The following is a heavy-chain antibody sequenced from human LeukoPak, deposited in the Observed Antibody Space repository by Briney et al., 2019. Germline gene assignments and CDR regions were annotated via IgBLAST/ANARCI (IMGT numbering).Heavy chain of an antibody. J-gene: IGHJ4*02. Sequence: SETLSLTCTVSGDSISSGDNYWSWIRQPPGKGLEWIGYIHYSGSTYYNPSHKSRVIISGDMSKNQFSLTLNSLTAADSAMYYCARAAAGTNSWYYFDYWGQGTLVTVSS. CDR1: GDSISSGDNY. CDR2: IHYSGST. V-gene: IGHV4-30-4*01. CDR3: ARAAAGTNSWYYFDY. D-gene: IGHD6-19*01.